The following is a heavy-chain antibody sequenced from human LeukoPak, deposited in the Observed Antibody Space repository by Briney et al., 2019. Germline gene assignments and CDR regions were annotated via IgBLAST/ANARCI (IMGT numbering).Heavy chain of an antibody. Sequence: SETLSLTCIVSGGSISSSYWTWIRQPPGKGLEWIGYIYYSGSTNYNPSLKSRVTISVDTSKNQFSLNLSSVTAADTAVYYCASAIAEDFYYYYMDVWGKGTTVTVSS. CDR1: GGSISSSY. D-gene: IGHD1-14*01. CDR2: IYYSGST. CDR3: ASAIAEDFYYYYMDV. J-gene: IGHJ6*03. V-gene: IGHV4-59*01.